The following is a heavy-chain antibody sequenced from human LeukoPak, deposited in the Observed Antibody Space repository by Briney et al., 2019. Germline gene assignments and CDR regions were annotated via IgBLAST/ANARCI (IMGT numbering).Heavy chain of an antibody. Sequence: GGSLRLSCAASGFTFSSYSMNWVRQAPGKGLVWVSYISSSSSTIYYADSVKGRFTISRDNAKNSLYLQVNSLGAEDTAVYYCARDVGGEAVAVYFDYWGQGTLVTVSS. V-gene: IGHV3-48*01. CDR2: ISSSSSTI. J-gene: IGHJ4*02. D-gene: IGHD6-19*01. CDR1: GFTFSSYS. CDR3: ARDVGGEAVAVYFDY.